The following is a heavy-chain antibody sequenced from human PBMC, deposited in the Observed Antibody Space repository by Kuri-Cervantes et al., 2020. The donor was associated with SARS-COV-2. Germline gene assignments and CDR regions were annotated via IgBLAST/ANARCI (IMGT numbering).Heavy chain of an antibody. CDR2: ISSSSRTI. D-gene: IGHD3-3*01. Sequence: GGSLRFSCAASGFTFSNYAMTWVRQAPGKGLEWVSYISSSSRTIYYADSVKGRFSISRDNAKNSLFLQISSLRAEDTAVYHCARTSGPMDVWGQGTTVTVSS. V-gene: IGHV3-48*04. CDR3: ARTSGPMDV. CDR1: GFTFSNYA. J-gene: IGHJ6*02.